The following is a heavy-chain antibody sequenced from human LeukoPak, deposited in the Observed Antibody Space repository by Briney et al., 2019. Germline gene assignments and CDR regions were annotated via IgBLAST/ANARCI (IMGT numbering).Heavy chain of an antibody. J-gene: IGHJ4*02. Sequence: GGSLRLSCTASGFTSGFTFGDYAMSWGRQAPGKGREWVGFIRTKAYGGTTEYAASVKGRFTISRDGSKSIAYLKMNSLKTEDTAVYYCTRTYYDSSGYLFDYWGQGTLVTVSS. CDR2: IRTKAYGGTT. CDR1: GFTSGFTFGDYA. CDR3: TRTYYDSSGYLFDY. V-gene: IGHV3-49*04. D-gene: IGHD3-22*01.